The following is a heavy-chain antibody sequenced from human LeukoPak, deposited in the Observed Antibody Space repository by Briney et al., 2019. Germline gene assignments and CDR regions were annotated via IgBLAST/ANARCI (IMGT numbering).Heavy chain of an antibody. D-gene: IGHD1-26*01. J-gene: IGHJ4*02. CDR1: GLTFNNAW. Sequence: GVSLRLSCAASGLTFNNAWVSWVRQAPGKGLEWVGHIKSKTDGGTADYAAPVKGRFTISRDDSKNTLYLQINSLKTEDTAVYYCTTKFGLREAHDYWGQGTLVTVSS. V-gene: IGHV3-15*01. CDR2: IKSKTDGGTA. CDR3: TTKFGLREAHDY.